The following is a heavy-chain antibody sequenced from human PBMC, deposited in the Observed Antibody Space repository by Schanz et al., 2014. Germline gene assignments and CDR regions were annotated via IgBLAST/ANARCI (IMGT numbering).Heavy chain of an antibody. CDR2: ISGGGGTT. J-gene: IGHJ6*02. CDR1: GFIFSNYG. CDR3: AKDGPGGSGSYSADGGMDV. D-gene: IGHD3-10*01. Sequence: EVQLLESGGGVVQPGRSLRLSCAASGFIFSNYGMHWVRQAPGGGLEWVSAISGGGGTTFYTDSVKGRFTISRDNSKSALYLQMNSLRAEDTAVYYCAKDGPGGSGSYSADGGMDVWGQGTTVTVSS. V-gene: IGHV3-23*01.